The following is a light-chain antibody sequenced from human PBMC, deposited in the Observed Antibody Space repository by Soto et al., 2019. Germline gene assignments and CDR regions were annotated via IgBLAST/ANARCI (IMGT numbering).Light chain of an antibody. CDR1: SSDVGGYKF. Sequence: QSVLTQPASVSGSPGQSITISCTGTSSDVGGYKFVSWYQQYPGKAPKLMIYEVGNRPSGVSNRFSGSKSGNTASLTISGLQAEDEADYYCSSYTSSSPLYVFGTGTKLTVL. J-gene: IGLJ1*01. CDR2: EVG. V-gene: IGLV2-14*01. CDR3: SSYTSSSPLYV.